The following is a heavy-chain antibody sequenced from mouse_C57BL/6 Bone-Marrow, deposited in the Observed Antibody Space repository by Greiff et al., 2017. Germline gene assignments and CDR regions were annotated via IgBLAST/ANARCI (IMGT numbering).Heavy chain of an antibody. CDR1: GYTFTSYW. CDR2: IDPSDSYT. CDR3: ARSDY. V-gene: IGHV1-59*01. J-gene: IGHJ2*01. Sequence: VQLQQPGAELVRPGTSVKLSCKASGYTFTSYWMHWVKQRPGQGLEWIGVIDPSDSYTNYNQKFKGKATLTVDTSSSTAYMQLSSLTSEDSAVYYYARSDYWGQGTTLTVSS.